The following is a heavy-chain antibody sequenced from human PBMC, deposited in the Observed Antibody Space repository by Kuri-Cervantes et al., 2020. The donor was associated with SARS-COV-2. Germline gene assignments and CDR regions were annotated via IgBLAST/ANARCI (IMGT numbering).Heavy chain of an antibody. J-gene: IGHJ4*02. CDR1: GFTFSSYW. D-gene: IGHD4-17*01. Sequence: LSLTCAASGFTFSSYWMHWVRQAPGKGLVWVSRINSDGSSTSYADSVKGRFTISRDNAKNTLYLQMNSLRAEDTAVYYCARGPTPYGDYVHWGQGTLVTVSS. CDR3: ARGPTPYGDYVH. CDR2: INSDGSST. V-gene: IGHV3-74*01.